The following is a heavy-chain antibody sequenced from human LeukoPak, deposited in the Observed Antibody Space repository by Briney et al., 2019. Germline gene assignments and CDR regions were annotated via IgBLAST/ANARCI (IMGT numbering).Heavy chain of an antibody. CDR1: GGFFSGYY. J-gene: IGHJ4*02. Sequence: SETLSLTCAVYGGFFSGYYWSWIRQPPGKGLEWIGEINHSGSTNYNPSLKSRVTISVDTSKNQFSLKLSSVTAADTAVYYCARGRGRSGRQDYWGQGTLVTVSS. CDR3: ARGRGRSGRQDY. D-gene: IGHD1-14*01. CDR2: INHSGST. V-gene: IGHV4-34*01.